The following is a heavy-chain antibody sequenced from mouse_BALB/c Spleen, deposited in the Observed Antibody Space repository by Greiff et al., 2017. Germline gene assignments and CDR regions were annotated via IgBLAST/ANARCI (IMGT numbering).Heavy chain of an antibody. J-gene: IGHJ4*01. CDR1: GFSFTSYG. CDR2: IWAGGST. V-gene: IGHV2-9*02. D-gene: IGHD2-4*01. Sequence: VQLQQSGPGLVAPSQCLSITCTASGFSFTSYGVNWVRQPPGKGLEWLGVIWAGGSTNYTSALMSRLSISKDNSKSQVFLKMNSLQTDDTAMYFCARLDDYDYAMDYWGQGTSVTVSS. CDR3: ARLDDYDYAMDY.